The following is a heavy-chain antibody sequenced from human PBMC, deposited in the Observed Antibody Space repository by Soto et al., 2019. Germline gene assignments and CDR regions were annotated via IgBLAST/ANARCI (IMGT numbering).Heavy chain of an antibody. V-gene: IGHV2-5*01. CDR2: IYWNDDK. CDR3: AHSRPRDSSGYYYAFDY. CDR1: GFSLSTSGVG. Sequence: QITLKESGPTLVKPTQTLTLTCTFSGFSLSTSGVGVGWIRQPPGKALEWLALIYWNDDKRYSPSLKSRLTITKDTSKHQVVLTMTNMDPVDTATYYCAHSRPRDSSGYYYAFDYWGQGTLVTVSS. D-gene: IGHD3-22*01. J-gene: IGHJ4*02.